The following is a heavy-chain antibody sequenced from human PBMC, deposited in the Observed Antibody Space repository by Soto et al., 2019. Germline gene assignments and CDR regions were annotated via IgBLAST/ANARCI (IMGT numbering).Heavy chain of an antibody. V-gene: IGHV3-23*01. Sequence: PGGSLRLSCAASGFTFSSDAMSWVRQAPGKGLEWVSAISGSGGSTYYADSVKGRFTISRDNSKNTLYLQMNSLRAEDTAVYYCAKDRSRYYDSSGGDAFDIWGQGTMVTVSS. D-gene: IGHD3-22*01. CDR1: GFTFSSDA. CDR3: AKDRSRYYDSSGGDAFDI. J-gene: IGHJ3*02. CDR2: ISGSGGST.